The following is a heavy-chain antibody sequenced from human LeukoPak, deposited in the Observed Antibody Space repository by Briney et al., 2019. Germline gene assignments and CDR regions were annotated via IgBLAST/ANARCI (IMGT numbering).Heavy chain of an antibody. CDR3: ATLGKYYYDRDDC. D-gene: IGHD3-22*01. J-gene: IGHJ4*02. Sequence: HPGGSLRLSCAASGFSFSSYAMSWVRQAPGKGLEWVSVISNNDGTTYYADSVKGRFTISRDNSKNTLYLQMNSLRAEDTAVYYCATLGKYYYDRDDCRGQGILVTVSS. V-gene: IGHV3-23*01. CDR1: GFSFSSYA. CDR2: ISNNDGTT.